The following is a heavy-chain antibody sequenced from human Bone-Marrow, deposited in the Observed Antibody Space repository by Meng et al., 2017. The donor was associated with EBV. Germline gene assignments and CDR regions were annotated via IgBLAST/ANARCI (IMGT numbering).Heavy chain of an antibody. CDR1: GFTFSYYG. V-gene: IGHV3-30*03. J-gene: IGHJ4*02. Sequence: QVQLVESGGGVVQPGRSLRLSCAASGFTFSYYGMHWVRQAPGKGLEWVSVISYDGSNTYYADSVKGRFTISRDNSKNTLYLQMNSLRAEDTAVYYCARGDHGQLGFDYWGQGTLVTVSS. D-gene: IGHD5-18*01. CDR3: ARGDHGQLGFDY. CDR2: ISYDGSNT.